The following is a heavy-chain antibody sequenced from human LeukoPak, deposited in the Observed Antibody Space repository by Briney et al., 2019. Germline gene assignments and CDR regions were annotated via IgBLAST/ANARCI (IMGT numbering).Heavy chain of an antibody. D-gene: IGHD3-3*01. CDR2: IKQDGSEK. V-gene: IGHV3-7*01. CDR3: ARPYYDFWSGYYSYFDY. J-gene: IGHJ4*02. CDR1: EFTFSSYW. Sequence: GGSLRLSCAASEFTFSSYWMSWVRQAPGKGLEWVANIKQDGSEKYYVDSVKGRFTISRDNAKNSLYLQMNSLRAEDTAVYYCARPYYDFWSGYYSYFDYWGQGTLVTVSS.